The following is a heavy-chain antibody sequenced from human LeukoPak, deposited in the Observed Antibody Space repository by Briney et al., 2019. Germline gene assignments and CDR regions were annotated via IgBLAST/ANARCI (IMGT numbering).Heavy chain of an antibody. Sequence: GGSLRLSCAASGFTFSSYAMHWVRQAPGKGLEWVAVISYDGSNKYYADSVKGRFTISRDNSKNTLYLQMNSLRAGDTAVYYCARGENYGDYGIKYLDYWGQGTLVTVSS. CDR2: ISYDGSNK. D-gene: IGHD4-17*01. CDR3: ARGENYGDYGIKYLDY. J-gene: IGHJ4*02. CDR1: GFTFSSYA. V-gene: IGHV3-30-3*01.